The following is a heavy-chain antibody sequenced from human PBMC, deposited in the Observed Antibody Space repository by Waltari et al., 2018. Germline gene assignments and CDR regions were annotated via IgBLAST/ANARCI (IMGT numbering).Heavy chain of an antibody. CDR1: GGSISSSRYY. V-gene: IGHV4-39*07. D-gene: IGHD1-26*01. Sequence: QLQLQESGPGLVKPSETLSLTCTVSGGSISSSRYYWGWIPQPPGKGLEWIGSIYYSGSTYYNPSLKSRVTISGDTSKNQFSLKLSSVTAADTAVYYCARDRGSAGATFDYWGQGTLVTVSS. CDR2: IYYSGST. CDR3: ARDRGSAGATFDY. J-gene: IGHJ4*02.